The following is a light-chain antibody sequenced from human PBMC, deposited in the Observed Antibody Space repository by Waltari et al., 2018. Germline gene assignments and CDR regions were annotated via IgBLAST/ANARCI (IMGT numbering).Light chain of an antibody. Sequence: RYLAGYQQKPGQAPRLLIYAAASRATGIPDRFSGSGSGTDFSLTISRLEPEDFAVYYCQKHKRLPEMFGQGTKVEIK. CDR2: AAA. J-gene: IGKJ1*01. V-gene: IGKV3-20*01. CDR3: QKHKRLPEM. CDR1: RY.